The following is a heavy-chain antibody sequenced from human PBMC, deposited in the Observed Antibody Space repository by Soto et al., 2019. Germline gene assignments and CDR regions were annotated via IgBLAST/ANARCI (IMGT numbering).Heavy chain of an antibody. D-gene: IGHD3-16*01. J-gene: IGHJ6*02. CDR1: GGSFSGYY. V-gene: IGHV4-34*01. CDR2: INHSGST. CDR3: ARFWGLPYGMDV. Sequence: SETLSLTCAVYGGSFSGYYWSWTRQPPGKGLEWIGEINHSGSTNYNPSLKSRVTISVDTSKNQFSLKLSSVTAADTAVYYCARFWGLPYGMDVWGQGTTVTVSS.